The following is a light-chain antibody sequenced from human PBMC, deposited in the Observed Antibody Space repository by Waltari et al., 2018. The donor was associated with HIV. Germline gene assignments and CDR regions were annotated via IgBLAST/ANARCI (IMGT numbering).Light chain of an antibody. Sequence: QSVLTQPPSASGTPGQRVTISCSGSSSNIGSNTVNWYQQLPGTAPKLLIYSTNQRPSGVPDRCSGSKSGTSASLAISGLQSEDEADYYCAAWDDSLNGPVVFGGGTKLTVL. CDR2: STN. V-gene: IGLV1-44*01. J-gene: IGLJ2*01. CDR1: SSNIGSNT. CDR3: AAWDDSLNGPVV.